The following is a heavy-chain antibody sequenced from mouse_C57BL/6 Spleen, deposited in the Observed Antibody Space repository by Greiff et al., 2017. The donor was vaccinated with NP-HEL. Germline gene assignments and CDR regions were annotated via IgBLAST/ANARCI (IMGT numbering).Heavy chain of an antibody. CDR3: AKSLVYYDYAPYAMDY. D-gene: IGHD2-4*01. J-gene: IGHJ4*01. Sequence: QVQLQQSGPELVKPGASVKISCKASGYAFSSSWMNWVKQRPGKGLEWIGRIYPGDGDTNYNGKFKGKATLTADKSSSTAYMQLSSLTSEDSAVYFCAKSLVYYDYAPYAMDYWGQGTSVTVSS. CDR1: GYAFSSSW. CDR2: IYPGDGDT. V-gene: IGHV1-82*01.